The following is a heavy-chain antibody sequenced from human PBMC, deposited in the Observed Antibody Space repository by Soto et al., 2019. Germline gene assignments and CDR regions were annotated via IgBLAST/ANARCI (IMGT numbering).Heavy chain of an antibody. CDR2: INPNSGGT. Sequence: ASVKVSCKASGNTFASHGFSWVRQAPGQGLEWMGWINPNSGGTNYAQKFQGRVTMTRGTSISTAYMELSRLRSDDTAVYYCAILYLNKPYYYYGMDVWGQGTTVTVSS. J-gene: IGHJ6*02. V-gene: IGHV1-2*02. CDR3: AILYLNKPYYYYGMDV. CDR1: GNTFASHG.